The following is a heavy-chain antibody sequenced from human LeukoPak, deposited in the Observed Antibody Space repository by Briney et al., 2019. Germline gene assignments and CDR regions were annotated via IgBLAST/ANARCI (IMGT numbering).Heavy chain of an antibody. V-gene: IGHV3-48*01. D-gene: IGHD3-9*01. CDR3: SRYRRPYDVLTGYSDY. CDR2: ISSSSTTI. CDR1: GFTISTNS. Sequence: AGSLTLTCTVSGFTISTNSHIWVRKPQGKGMEWVSYISSSSTTIYYADSVKGRFTISRVNAKNSLYLQMLSLRAEDTAVYYGSRYRRPYDVLTGYSDYWGQGTLVTVSS. J-gene: IGHJ4*02.